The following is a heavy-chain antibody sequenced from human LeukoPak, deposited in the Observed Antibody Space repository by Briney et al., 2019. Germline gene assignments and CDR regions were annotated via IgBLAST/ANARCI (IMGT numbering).Heavy chain of an antibody. Sequence: PGGSLRLSCAASGFTFSDYYMSWIRQAPGKGLEWVSYISSSGSTIYYADSVKGRFTISRDNAKNSLYLQMNSLRAEDTAVYYCARRSPSYYYGSGSYYNLGYYFQHWGQGTLVTVSS. CDR3: ARRSPSYYYGSGSYYNLGYYFQH. CDR2: ISSSGSTI. CDR1: GFTFSDYY. V-gene: IGHV3-11*01. D-gene: IGHD3-10*01. J-gene: IGHJ1*01.